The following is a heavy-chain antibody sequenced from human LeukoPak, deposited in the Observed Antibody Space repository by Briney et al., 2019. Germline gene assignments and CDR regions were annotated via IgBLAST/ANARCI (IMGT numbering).Heavy chain of an antibody. Sequence: ASVKVSCKASGGTFSSYAIIWVRQAPGQGLEWMGGIIPIFGTANYAQKFQGRVTITADESTSTAYMELSSLRSEDTAVYYCASLDTTGIKDYWGQGTLVTVSS. CDR3: ASLDTTGIKDY. V-gene: IGHV1-69*13. D-gene: IGHD1-1*01. J-gene: IGHJ4*02. CDR2: IIPIFGTA. CDR1: GGTFSSYA.